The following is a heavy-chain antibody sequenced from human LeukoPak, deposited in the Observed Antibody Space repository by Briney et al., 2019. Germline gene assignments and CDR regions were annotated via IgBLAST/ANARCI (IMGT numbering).Heavy chain of an antibody. Sequence: GGSLRLSCAASVFTLSSYWMHWVRQVPGKGLVWVSRINSDGSSTSYADSVKGRFTISRDNAKNTLYLQMNSLRAEDTAVYYCARAISYTNYGMDVWGQGTTVTVSS. CDR1: VFTLSSYW. CDR3: ARAISYTNYGMDV. V-gene: IGHV3-74*01. CDR2: INSDGSST. J-gene: IGHJ6*02. D-gene: IGHD4-11*01.